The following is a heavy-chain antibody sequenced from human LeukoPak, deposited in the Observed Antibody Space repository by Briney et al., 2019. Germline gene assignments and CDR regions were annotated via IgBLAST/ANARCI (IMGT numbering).Heavy chain of an antibody. J-gene: IGHJ4*02. Sequence: ASVKVFCKVSGYTLTELSMHWVRQAPGKGLEWMGGFDPEDGETIYTQKFQGRVTMTEATSTDTAYMELSSLRSEDTAVYYCATAHAALRYWGQGTLVTVSS. V-gene: IGHV1-24*01. CDR2: FDPEDGET. D-gene: IGHD6-6*01. CDR1: GYTLTELS. CDR3: ATAHAALRY.